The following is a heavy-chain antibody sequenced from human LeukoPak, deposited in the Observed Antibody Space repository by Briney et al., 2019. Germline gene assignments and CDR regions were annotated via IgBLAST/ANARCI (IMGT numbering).Heavy chain of an antibody. Sequence: PSETLSLTCTVSGYSISSGYYWGWIRQPPGKGLEWIGSIYYSGSAYYNPSLKSRLTISVDTSKNQFSLKLSSVTAADTAVYYCARQHVLLWFGDREEGMYYFDYWGQGTLVTVSS. D-gene: IGHD3-10*01. CDR3: ARQHVLLWFGDREEGMYYFDY. J-gene: IGHJ4*02. V-gene: IGHV4-38-2*02. CDR2: IYYSGSA. CDR1: GYSISSGYY.